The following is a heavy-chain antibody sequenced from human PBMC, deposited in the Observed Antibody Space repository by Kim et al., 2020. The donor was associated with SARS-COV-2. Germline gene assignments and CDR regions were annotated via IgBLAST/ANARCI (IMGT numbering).Heavy chain of an antibody. J-gene: IGHJ4*02. V-gene: IGHV3-23*01. CDR1: GFTFSSYA. Sequence: GGSLRLSCAASGFTFSSYAMSWVRQAPGKGLEWVSAISGSGGSTYYADSVKGRFTISRDNSKNTLYLQMNSLRAEDTAVYYCAKDPLIWSGWYGYYWGQGTLVPVPS. CDR2: ISGSGGST. D-gene: IGHD6-19*01. CDR3: AKDPLIWSGWYGYY.